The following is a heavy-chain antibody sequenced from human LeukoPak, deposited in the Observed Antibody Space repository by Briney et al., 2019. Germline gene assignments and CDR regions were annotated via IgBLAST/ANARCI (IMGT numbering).Heavy chain of an antibody. Sequence: GGSLRLSCAASGFTVSSNYMSWVRQAPGKGLEWVSVIYSGGSTYYADSVKGRFTISRDNSKNTLYLQMNSLRAEDTAVYYCARDRGFDYYGSGSYLGYYYYYGMDVWGQGTTVTVSS. J-gene: IGHJ6*02. D-gene: IGHD3-10*01. CDR1: GFTVSSNY. CDR2: IYSGGST. CDR3: ARDRGFDYYGSGSYLGYYYYYGMDV. V-gene: IGHV3-66*01.